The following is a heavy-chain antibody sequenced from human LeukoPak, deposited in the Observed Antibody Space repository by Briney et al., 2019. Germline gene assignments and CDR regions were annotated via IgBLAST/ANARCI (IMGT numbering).Heavy chain of an antibody. D-gene: IGHD6-19*01. J-gene: IGHJ1*01. Sequence: GGSLRLSCAASGFTFSTYGMSWVRQAPGKGLQRVSGITASGDGTYYADSVKGRFTISRDNANNYLYLQMNSLRAEDTALYYCARAYKDRSLAGKKEFFQHWGQGTLVTVSS. CDR2: ITASGDGT. CDR3: ARAYKDRSLAGKKEFFQH. V-gene: IGHV3-23*01. CDR1: GFTFSTYG.